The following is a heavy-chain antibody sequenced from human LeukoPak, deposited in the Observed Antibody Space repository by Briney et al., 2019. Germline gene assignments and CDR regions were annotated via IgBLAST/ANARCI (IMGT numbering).Heavy chain of an antibody. CDR3: ARGVLDY. CDR2: INHSGST. CDR1: GGSFSGYY. V-gene: IGHV4-34*01. Sequence: PSETLSLTCAVYGGSFSGYYWSWIRQPPGKGLEWIGEINHSGSTNYNPSLKSRVTISVDTSKNQFSLKLSSVTAADTAVYYCARGVLDYWGQGTLVTISS. J-gene: IGHJ4*02. D-gene: IGHD4/OR15-4a*01.